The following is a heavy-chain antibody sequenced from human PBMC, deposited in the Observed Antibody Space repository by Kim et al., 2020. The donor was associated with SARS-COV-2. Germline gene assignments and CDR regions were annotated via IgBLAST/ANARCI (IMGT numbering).Heavy chain of an antibody. Sequence: GGSLRLSCAASGFTFSSYAMHWVRQAPGKGLEWVAVISYDGSNKYYADSVKGRFTISRDNSKNTLYLQMNSLRAEDTAVYYCARVWAAAALGGGMDVWGQGTTVTVSS. J-gene: IGHJ6*02. CDR2: ISYDGSNK. CDR1: GFTFSSYA. CDR3: ARVWAAAALGGGMDV. V-gene: IGHV3-30-3*01. D-gene: IGHD6-13*01.